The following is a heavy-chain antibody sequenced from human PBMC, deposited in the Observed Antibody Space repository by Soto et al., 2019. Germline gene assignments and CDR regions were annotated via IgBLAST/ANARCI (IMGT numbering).Heavy chain of an antibody. CDR1: GFSFSNYW. CDR3: ASGGGAVAGTRWYYYYGMDV. CDR2: INSDGHSA. Sequence: EVQLVESGGGPVQPGGSLRLSCGASGFSFSNYWMHWVRQVPGKGLVWVSRINSDGHSAIYADSVKGRFTISRDNARNTLYVQMNSLRGEDTAVYYCASGGGAVAGTRWYYYYGMDVWGQGTTVTVSS. V-gene: IGHV3-74*01. D-gene: IGHD6-19*01. J-gene: IGHJ6*02.